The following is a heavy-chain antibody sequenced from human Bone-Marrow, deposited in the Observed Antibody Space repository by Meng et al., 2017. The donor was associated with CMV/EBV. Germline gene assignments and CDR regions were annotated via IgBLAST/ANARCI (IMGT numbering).Heavy chain of an antibody. CDR2: IYYSGST. J-gene: IGHJ2*01. Sequence: SETLSLTCTVSGGSVSSGSYYWSWIRQPPGKGLEWIGYIYYSGSTNYNPSLKSRVTISVDTSKNQFSLKLSSVTAADTAVYYCARGDYVPAAIVPTWYFDLWGRGTLVTVSS. CDR1: GGSVSSGSYY. CDR3: ARGDYVPAAIVPTWYFDL. D-gene: IGHD2-2*02. V-gene: IGHV4-61*01.